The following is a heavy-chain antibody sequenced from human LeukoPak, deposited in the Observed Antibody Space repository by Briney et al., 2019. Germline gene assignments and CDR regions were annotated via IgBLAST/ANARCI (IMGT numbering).Heavy chain of an antibody. CDR3: ARNGVLWFGEMTYFDY. V-gene: IGHV4-39*07. J-gene: IGHJ4*02. Sequence: SETLSLTCTVSGGSISSSSYYWGWLRQPPGKGLEWIGSIYYSGSTYYNPSLKSRVTISVDTSTNQFSLKLNSVTAADTAVYDCARNGVLWFGEMTYFDYWGQGTLVTVSS. CDR2: IYYSGST. CDR1: GGSISSSSYY. D-gene: IGHD3-10*01.